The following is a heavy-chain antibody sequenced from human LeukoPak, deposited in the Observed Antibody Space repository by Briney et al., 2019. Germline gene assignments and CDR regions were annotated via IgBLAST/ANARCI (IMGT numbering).Heavy chain of an antibody. CDR1: GFTFSSYS. CDR2: ISSSSSYI. Sequence: GGSLRLSCAASGFTFSSYSMNWVRQAPGKGLEWVSSISSSSSYIYYADSVKGRFTISRDNSKNTLYLQMNSLRAEDTAVYYCARGSFGPKRWLQLPPDYWGQGTLVTVSS. CDR3: ARGSFGPKRWLQLPPDY. V-gene: IGHV3-21*01. J-gene: IGHJ4*02. D-gene: IGHD5-24*01.